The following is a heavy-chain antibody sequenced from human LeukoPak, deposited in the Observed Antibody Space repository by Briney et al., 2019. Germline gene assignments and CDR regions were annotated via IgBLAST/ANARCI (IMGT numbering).Heavy chain of an antibody. J-gene: IGHJ4*02. Sequence: SETLSLTYTVSGGSISSGNYYWSWIRQPPGKGLEWIGYIYYSGSTYYNPSLKSRVTISVDTSKNQFSLKLSSVTAADTAVYYCAREGVRDGYADYWGQGTLVTVSS. CDR1: GGSISSGNYY. CDR3: AREGVRDGYADY. CDR2: IYYSGST. V-gene: IGHV4-30-4*01. D-gene: IGHD5-24*01.